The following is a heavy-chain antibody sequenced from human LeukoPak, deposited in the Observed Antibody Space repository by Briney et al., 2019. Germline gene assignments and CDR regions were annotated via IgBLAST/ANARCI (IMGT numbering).Heavy chain of an antibody. J-gene: IGHJ4*02. Sequence: TGGSLRLSCAASGFTFSSYGMSWVRQAPGKGLEWVGRVKSKTDGGTTDYAAPVIGRFTISRDDSKDTLYLQMNSLKTEDTAVYYCTTFRVTNWGQGTLVTVSS. D-gene: IGHD2-21*02. CDR3: TTFRVTN. V-gene: IGHV3-15*01. CDR2: VKSKTDGGTT. CDR1: GFTFSSYG.